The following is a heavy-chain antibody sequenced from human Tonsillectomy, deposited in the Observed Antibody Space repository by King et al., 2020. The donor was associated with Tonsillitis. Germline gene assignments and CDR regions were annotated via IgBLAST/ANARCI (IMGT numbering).Heavy chain of an antibody. CDR1: GFTFGDYA. CDR3: AKARYYYDSLGLDY. V-gene: IGHV3-49*03. CDR2: IRSKAYGGTT. D-gene: IGHD3-22*01. J-gene: IGHJ4*02. Sequence: VQLVESGGGLVQPGRSLRLSCTASGFTFGDYAMSRFRQAPGKGLEWVGFIRSKAYGGTTEFAASVKGRFTISRDDSRSIAYLQMNSLKTEDTAVFCCAKARYYYDSLGLDYWGQGTLVTVSS.